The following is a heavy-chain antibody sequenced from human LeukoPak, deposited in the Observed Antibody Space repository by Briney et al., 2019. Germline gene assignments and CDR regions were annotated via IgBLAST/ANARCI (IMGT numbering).Heavy chain of an antibody. CDR3: ARSVEARLYYMDV. CDR2: ISSSSSYI. V-gene: IGHV3-21*01. D-gene: IGHD6-6*01. CDR1: GFTFSSYS. J-gene: IGHJ6*03. Sequence: GGPLRLSCAASGFTFSSYSMNWVRQAPGKGLEWVSSISSSSSYIYYADSVKGRFTISRDNAKNSLYLQMNSLRAEDTAVYYCARSVEARLYYMDVWGKGTTVTVSS.